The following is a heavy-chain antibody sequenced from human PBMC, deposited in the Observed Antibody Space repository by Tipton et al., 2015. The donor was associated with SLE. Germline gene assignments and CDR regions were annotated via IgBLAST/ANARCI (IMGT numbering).Heavy chain of an antibody. CDR2: ISGSGGST. CDR3: AKGPAGRKGIAAAGIWYFDL. V-gene: IGHV3-23*01. D-gene: IGHD6-13*01. Sequence: SLRLSCAASGFTFSSYAMSWVRQAPGKGLEWVSAISGSGGSTYYADSVKGRFTISRDNSKNTLYLQMHSLRAEDTAVYYCAKGPAGRKGIAAAGIWYFDLWGRGTLVTVSS. CDR1: GFTFSSYA. J-gene: IGHJ2*01.